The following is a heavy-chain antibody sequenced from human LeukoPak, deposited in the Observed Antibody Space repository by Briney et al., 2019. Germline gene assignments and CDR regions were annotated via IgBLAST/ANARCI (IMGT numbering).Heavy chain of an antibody. CDR1: GFTFSSYW. CDR3: ARSYYDFWSGLDY. D-gene: IGHD3-3*01. J-gene: IGHJ4*02. V-gene: IGHV3-7*01. CDR2: IKQDGSEK. Sequence: GRSLRLSCAASGFTFSSYWMSWVRQAPGKGLEWVANIKQDGSEKYYVDSVKGRFTISRDNAKNSLYLQMNSLRAEDTAVYYCARSYYDFWSGLDYWGQGTLVTVSS.